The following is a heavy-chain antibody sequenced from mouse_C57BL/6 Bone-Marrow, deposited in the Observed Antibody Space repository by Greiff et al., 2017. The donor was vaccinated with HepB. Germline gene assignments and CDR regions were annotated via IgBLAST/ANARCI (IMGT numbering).Heavy chain of an antibody. Sequence: VQLQQSGPGLVQPSQCLSITCTVSGFSLTSYGVHWVRQAPGKGLEWLGVIWRGGSTDYNAAFMSRLSITKDNSKSQVFFNMNSLQADETAIYYCAKNPLTGTGTWFAYWGQGTLVTVSA. CDR1: GFSLTSYG. J-gene: IGHJ3*01. CDR3: AKNPLTGTGTWFAY. CDR2: IWRGGST. V-gene: IGHV2-5*01. D-gene: IGHD4-1*01.